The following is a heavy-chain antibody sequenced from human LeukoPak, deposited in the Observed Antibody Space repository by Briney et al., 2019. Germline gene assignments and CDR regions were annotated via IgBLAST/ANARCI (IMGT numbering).Heavy chain of an antibody. D-gene: IGHD6-6*01. J-gene: IGHJ5*02. CDR3: ARDPLRGLSSSSLPTWFDP. CDR1: GYTFTSYG. CDR2: ISAYNGNT. Sequence: ASVKVSCKASGYTFTSYGISWVRQAPGQGLEWMGWISAYNGNTNYAQKLQGRVTMTTDTSTSTAYMELRSLRSDDTAVYYCARDPLRGLSSSSLPTWFDPWGQGTLVTVSS. V-gene: IGHV1-18*01.